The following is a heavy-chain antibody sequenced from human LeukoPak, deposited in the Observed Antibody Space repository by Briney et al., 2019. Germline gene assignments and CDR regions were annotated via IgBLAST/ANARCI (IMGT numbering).Heavy chain of an antibody. CDR3: GRLRRNSDRSGYYYYYDY. V-gene: IGHV3-21*01. J-gene: IGHJ4*02. CDR1: GYTFSSYS. Sequence: GGSLRLSCAASGYTFSSYSINWVRQAPGKGLEWVSSISVGSNYIYYADSVRGRFSISRDDARNSLYLQMDSLRGDDTAVYYCGRLRRNSDRSGYYYYYDYWGQGTLVTVSS. D-gene: IGHD3-22*01. CDR2: ISVGSNYI.